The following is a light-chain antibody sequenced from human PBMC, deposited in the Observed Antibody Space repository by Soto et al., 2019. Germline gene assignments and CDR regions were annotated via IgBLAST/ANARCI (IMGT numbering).Light chain of an antibody. J-gene: IGKJ2*01. CDR2: AAS. Sequence: EIVLTQSPGTLSLSPGERATLSCRSSQSVNSNYLAWYQQKPGQAPRLLIYAASSRAAGFPDRFSGSGSETDFTLTISRLEPEDFAVYFCQQYGSSPYTFGQGTKLEI. CDR3: QQYGSSPYT. CDR1: QSVNSNY. V-gene: IGKV3-20*01.